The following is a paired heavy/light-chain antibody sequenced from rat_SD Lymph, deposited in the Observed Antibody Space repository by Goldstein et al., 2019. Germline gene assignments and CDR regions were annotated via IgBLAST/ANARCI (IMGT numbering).Light chain of an antibody. V-gene: IGKV4S4*01. J-gene: IGKJ2-3*01. CDR2: STS. Sequence: EIVLTQSPTTTAASPGEQVTITCLARSSVYNMNWYQQKSGASPKLLIYSTSSLASGVPDRFSGSGSGTSYTLTINTMEAEDAATYYCQQWSSNPYTFGAGTKLELK. CDR3: QQWSSNPYT. CDR1: SSVYN.
Heavy chain of an antibody. Sequence: EVKLVESGGGLVQPGTSLKLSCAASGFSFNHYWMGWVRQAPGKGLQWIGEINQDSSTINYSPSLKDKLTISRDNAQNTLYLQMSKLISEDTAIYYCTRAVPPFDYWGQGVMVTVSS. J-gene: IGHJ2*01. V-gene: IGHV4-2*01. CDR3: TRAVPPFDY. CDR1: GFSFNHYW. CDR2: INQDSSTI. D-gene: IGHD3-1*01.